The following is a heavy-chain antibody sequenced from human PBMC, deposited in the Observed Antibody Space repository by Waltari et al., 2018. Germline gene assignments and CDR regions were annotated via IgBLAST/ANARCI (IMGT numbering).Heavy chain of an antibody. CDR1: GGSFSGYS. CDR2: INHSGRT. J-gene: IGHJ6*03. Sequence: QVQLQQWGAGLLKPSETLSLTCVVSGGSFSGYSWSWIRQPPGKGLEWIGEINHSGRTNYNPSLKSRVTISIDTSKIQFSLKLRSVTVADTAVYYCARANTIFGVIRTWYYMDVWGKGTPVTVSS. D-gene: IGHD3-3*01. V-gene: IGHV4-34*01. CDR3: ARANTIFGVIRTWYYMDV.